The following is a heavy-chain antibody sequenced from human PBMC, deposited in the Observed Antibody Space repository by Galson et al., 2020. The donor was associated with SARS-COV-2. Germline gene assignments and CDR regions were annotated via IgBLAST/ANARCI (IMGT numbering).Heavy chain of an antibody. CDR2: IYYSGTT. CDR1: GGSISYYY. CDR3: SRGNAATYYGHYYGMDG. Sequence: ASETLSLTCSVSGGSISYYYWSWIRQTPEKGLEWIGYIYYSGTTKYNPALESRVAITFDTSKTQFSLRLSTVTAADTAGYYCSRGNAATYYGHYYGMDGWGQGTTVTVS. J-gene: IGHJ6*02. V-gene: IGHV4-59*01. D-gene: IGHD3-10*01.